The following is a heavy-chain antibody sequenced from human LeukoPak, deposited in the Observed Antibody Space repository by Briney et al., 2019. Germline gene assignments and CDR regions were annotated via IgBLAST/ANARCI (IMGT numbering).Heavy chain of an antibody. J-gene: IGHJ4*02. CDR3: KKVRVITIFGVVILFDY. CDR2: ISGGST. Sequence: PGGSLRLSCAASGCTVSSNEMSWVHQAPGKGLEWVSSISGGSTYYADSRKGRFTISRDNSKNTLHLQMNSLRAEDTAVYSCKKVRVITIFGVVILFDYWGQGTLVTVSS. CDR1: GCTVSSNE. V-gene: IGHV3-38-3*01. D-gene: IGHD3-3*01.